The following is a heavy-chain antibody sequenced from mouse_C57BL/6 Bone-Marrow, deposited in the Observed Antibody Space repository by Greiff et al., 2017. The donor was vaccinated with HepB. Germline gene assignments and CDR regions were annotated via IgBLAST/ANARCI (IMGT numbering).Heavy chain of an antibody. CDR1: GYTFTSYW. D-gene: IGHD2-14*01. CDR2: IDPSDSYT. V-gene: IGHV1-69*01. CDR3: PEGTYWYFDV. J-gene: IGHJ1*03. Sequence: VQLQQPGAELVMPGASVKLSCKASGYTFTSYWMHWVKQRPGQGLEWIGEIDPSDSYTNYNQKFKGKSTLTVDKSSSTAYMQLSSLTSEDSAVYYCPEGTYWYFDVWGTGTTVTVSS.